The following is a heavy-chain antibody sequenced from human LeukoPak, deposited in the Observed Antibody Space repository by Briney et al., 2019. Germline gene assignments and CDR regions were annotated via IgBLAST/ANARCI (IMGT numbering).Heavy chain of an antibody. Sequence: SETLSLTCTISGGSISSSSYYWGWIRQPPGKGLEWIGSIYYSGSTYYNPSLKSRVTTSVDTSKNQFSLKLSSVTAADTAVYYCARHQGDSSGYYQDAFDIWGRGTMVTVSS. CDR2: IYYSGST. D-gene: IGHD3-22*01. CDR1: GGSISSSSYY. J-gene: IGHJ3*02. V-gene: IGHV4-39*01. CDR3: ARHQGDSSGYYQDAFDI.